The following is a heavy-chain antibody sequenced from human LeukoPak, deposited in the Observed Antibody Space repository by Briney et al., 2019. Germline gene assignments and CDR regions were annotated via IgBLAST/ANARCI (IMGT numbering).Heavy chain of an antibody. CDR1: GFTLSSYG. D-gene: IGHD3-9*01. CDR2: IRYDGSSK. V-gene: IGHV3-30*02. J-gene: IGHJ4*02. CDR3: SKDLGPDYDIWTV. Sequence: PWGSLRLSCEASGFTLSSYGMHWVRQAPGKGPEWVAFIRYDGSSKFYADSVKARFTISRDNFENTVHLQMNSLRLEDTALYYCSKDLGPDYDIWTVWGQGTLVTVSS.